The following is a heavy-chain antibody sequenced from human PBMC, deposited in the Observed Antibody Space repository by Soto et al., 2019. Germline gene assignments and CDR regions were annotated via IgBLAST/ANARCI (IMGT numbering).Heavy chain of an antibody. Sequence: QVQLAQSGAEVKKPGSSVKVSCKASGGTFSSYAISWVRQAPGQGLEWMGGIIPIFGTANYAQKFQGRVTITADESTSTAYMELSSLRSEDTAVYYYARAKASVTTPAVYFDYWGQGTLVTVSS. D-gene: IGHD4-17*01. CDR3: ARAKASVTTPAVYFDY. J-gene: IGHJ4*02. CDR2: IIPIFGTA. V-gene: IGHV1-69*01. CDR1: GGTFSSYA.